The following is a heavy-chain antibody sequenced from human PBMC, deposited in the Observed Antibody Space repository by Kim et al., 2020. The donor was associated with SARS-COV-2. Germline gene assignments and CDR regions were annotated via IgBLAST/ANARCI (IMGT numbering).Heavy chain of an antibody. CDR1: GDSISTYNW. CDR2: IFHSGLT. CDR3: ARATILLTYSHCSYFY. D-gene: IGHD3-9*01. V-gene: IGHV4-4*02. J-gene: IGHJ4*01. Sequence: SETLSLTCAVSGDSISTYNWWNWVRHPPGKWLEWLGEIFHSGLTNYNPSLNSRVSISVDKSKNHFSLTLSSFTAAATAVYYFARATILLTYSHCSYFY.